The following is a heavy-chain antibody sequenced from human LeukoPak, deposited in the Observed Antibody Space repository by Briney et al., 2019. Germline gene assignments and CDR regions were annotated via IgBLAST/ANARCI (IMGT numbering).Heavy chain of an antibody. CDR1: GFTFSSYG. J-gene: IGHJ6*02. D-gene: IGHD6-19*01. CDR3: AKEFSGSGWYLMADYYYGMDV. V-gene: IGHV3-30*18. CDR2: ISYDGSNK. Sequence: GGSLRLSCAASGFTFSSYGMHWVRQAPGKGLGWVAVISYDGSNKYYADSVKGRFTISRDNSKNTLYLQMNSLRAEDTAVYYCAKEFSGSGWYLMADYYYGMDVWGQGTTVTVSS.